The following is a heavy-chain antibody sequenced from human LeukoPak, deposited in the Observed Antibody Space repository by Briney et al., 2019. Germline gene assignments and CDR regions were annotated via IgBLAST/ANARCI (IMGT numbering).Heavy chain of an antibody. CDR1: GGTFSSYA. Sequence: GASVKVSCKASGGTFSSYAISWVRQAPGQGLEWMGGIIPIFGTANYAQKFQGRVTITADESTSTAYMELSSLRSEDTAVYYCARVILGYCSSTSCYTGGRLNWFDPWGQGTPATVSS. CDR3: ARVILGYCSSTSCYTGGRLNWFDP. J-gene: IGHJ5*02. D-gene: IGHD2-2*02. CDR2: IIPIFGTA. V-gene: IGHV1-69*13.